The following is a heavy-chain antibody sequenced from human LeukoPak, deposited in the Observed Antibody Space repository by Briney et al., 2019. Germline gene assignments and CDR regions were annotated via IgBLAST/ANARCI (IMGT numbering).Heavy chain of an antibody. Sequence: ASVTVSCKASVCTFSSYAISWVRQAPGQGLEWMGGIIPIFGTANYAQKFQGRVTITADESTSTAYMELSSLRSEDTAVYYCARDERHSAGAFDIWGQGTMVTVSS. V-gene: IGHV1-69*13. CDR2: IIPIFGTA. CDR3: ARDERHSAGAFDI. D-gene: IGHD2-21*01. J-gene: IGHJ3*02. CDR1: VCTFSSYA.